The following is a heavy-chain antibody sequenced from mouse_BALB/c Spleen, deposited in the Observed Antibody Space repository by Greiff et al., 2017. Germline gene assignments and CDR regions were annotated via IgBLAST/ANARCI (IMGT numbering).Heavy chain of an antibody. CDR2: IWSGGST. J-gene: IGHJ4*01. CDR3: ARKKGYGNYENAMDY. V-gene: IGHV2-2*02. CDR1: GFSLTSYG. Sequence: VKLMESGPGLVQPSQSLSITCTVSGFSLTSYGVHWVRQSPGKGLEWLGVIWSGGSTDYNAAFISRLSISKDNSKSQVFFKMNSLQANDTAIYYCARKKGYGNYENAMDYWGQGTSVTVSS. D-gene: IGHD2-1*01.